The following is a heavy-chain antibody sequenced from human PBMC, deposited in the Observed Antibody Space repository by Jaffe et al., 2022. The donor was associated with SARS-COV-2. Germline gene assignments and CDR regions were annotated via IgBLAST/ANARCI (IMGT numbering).Heavy chain of an antibody. CDR2: FLHDGNYK. CDR1: GFTFSNYA. D-gene: IGHD6-13*01. Sequence: QVQLVESGGGVVQPGRSLRLSCVASGFTFSNYAMHWVRQAPGKGLEWVAVFLHDGNYKYYADSVKGRFTLSRDNSKNTLHLQMNSLRAEDTALYYCARDLYGNSWSPIYWGQGTLVTVSS. V-gene: IGHV3-30*04. J-gene: IGHJ4*02. CDR3: ARDLYGNSWSPIY.